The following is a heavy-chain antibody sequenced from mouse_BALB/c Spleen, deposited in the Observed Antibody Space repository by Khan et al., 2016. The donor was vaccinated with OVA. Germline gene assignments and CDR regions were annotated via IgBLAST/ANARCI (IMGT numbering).Heavy chain of an antibody. J-gene: IGHJ3*01. CDR1: GYSITSEYV. D-gene: IGHD2-4*01. Sequence: EVQLVESGPGLVKPSQSLSLTCTVTGYSITSEYVWNWIRQFPGDKLEWMGYINYSGNTRFNPSLKSRTSITRDTSKNQFFLQLNSVTTEDTATYCCARKDYYDYDPFPYWGQGTLVTVSA. CDR3: ARKDYYDYDPFPY. V-gene: IGHV3-2*02. CDR2: INYSGNT.